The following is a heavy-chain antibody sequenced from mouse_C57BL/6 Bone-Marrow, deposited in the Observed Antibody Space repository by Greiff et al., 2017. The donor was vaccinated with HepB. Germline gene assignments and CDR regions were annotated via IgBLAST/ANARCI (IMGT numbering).Heavy chain of an antibody. CDR3: AREYYYCSRAPFDY. D-gene: IGHD1-1*01. CDR1: GFTFSDYG. J-gene: IGHJ2*01. CDR2: ISSGSSTI. Sequence: EVKLVESGGGLVKPGGSLKLSCAASGFTFSDYGMHWVRQAPEKGLEWVAYISSGSSTIYYADTVKGQFTISRDNTKNTLFLQMPSLTSEDTAMYYCAREYYYCSRAPFDYWGQGTTLTVSS. V-gene: IGHV5-17*01.